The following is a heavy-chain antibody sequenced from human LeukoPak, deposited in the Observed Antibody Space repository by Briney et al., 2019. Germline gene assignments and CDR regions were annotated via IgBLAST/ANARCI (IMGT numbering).Heavy chain of an antibody. CDR2: LNISGSPI. V-gene: IGHV3-48*03. CDR1: GFILSSYQ. Sequence: PGGSLRLSCAASGFILSSYQMNWVRQAPGKGLEWISYLNISGSPIYYADSVKGRFTISRDSAKNSLYLQMDSLRAEDTAIYYCATDLAAAAKGGIDYWGQGTLVTVSS. CDR3: ATDLAAAAKGGIDY. J-gene: IGHJ4*02. D-gene: IGHD6-13*01.